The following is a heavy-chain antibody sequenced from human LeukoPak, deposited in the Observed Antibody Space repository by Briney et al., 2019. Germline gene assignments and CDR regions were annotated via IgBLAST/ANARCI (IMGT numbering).Heavy chain of an antibody. V-gene: IGHV3-53*01. Sequence: GGSLRLSCAASASAVSVFWMHWVRQAPGKGLEWVSIIYSGGSTVYADSVKGRFTLSRDTSRHTLYLQMNNLRAEDTAVYYCARGPTVTAAGHWGQGTLVTVSS. CDR1: ASAVSVFW. D-gene: IGHD6-13*01. CDR2: IYSGGST. CDR3: ARGPTVTAAGH. J-gene: IGHJ1*01.